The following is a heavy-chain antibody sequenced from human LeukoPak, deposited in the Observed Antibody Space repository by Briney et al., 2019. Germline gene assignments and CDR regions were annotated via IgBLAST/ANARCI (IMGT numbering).Heavy chain of an antibody. Sequence: GGSLRLSCAASGFTFSDFGMHWVRQAPGKGLEWVAVISYDGSNKYYADSVKGRFTISRDNSKNTLYLQMNSLRAEDTAVYYCARDGYCSSTSCSNNYYYYYMDVWGKGTTVTVSS. J-gene: IGHJ6*03. CDR3: ARDGYCSSTSCSNNYYYYYMDV. V-gene: IGHV3-30*19. D-gene: IGHD2-2*03. CDR2: ISYDGSNK. CDR1: GFTFSDFG.